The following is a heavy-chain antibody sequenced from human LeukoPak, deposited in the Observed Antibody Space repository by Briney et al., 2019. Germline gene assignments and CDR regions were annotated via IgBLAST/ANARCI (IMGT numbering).Heavy chain of an antibody. V-gene: IGHV4-59*01. J-gene: IGHJ5*02. CDR2: IYYSGST. CDR1: GGSISSYY. CDR3: ARGITMVRGVIYTTWFDP. Sequence: SETLSLTYTVSGGSISSYYWSWIRQPPGKGLEWIGYIYYSGSTNYNPSLKSRVTISVDTSKNQFSLKLSSVTAADTAVYYCARGITMVRGVIYTTWFDPWGQGTLVTVSS. D-gene: IGHD3-10*01.